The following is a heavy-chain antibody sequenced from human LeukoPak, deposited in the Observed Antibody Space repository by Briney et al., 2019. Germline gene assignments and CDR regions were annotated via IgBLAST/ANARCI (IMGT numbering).Heavy chain of an antibody. CDR2: ISDSGGIT. D-gene: IGHD3-10*01. V-gene: IGHV3-23*01. J-gene: IGHJ4*02. Sequence: GGSLRLSCAASGFTFSSYWMSWVRQAPGKGLEWVAGISDSGGITNYADSVKGRFTISRNNPKNTLYLQMNSLRAGDTAVYFCAKRGVVIRAVIIVGFHKEAYYFDYWGQGALVTVSS. CDR1: GFTFSSYW. CDR3: AKRGVVIRAVIIVGFHKEAYYFDY.